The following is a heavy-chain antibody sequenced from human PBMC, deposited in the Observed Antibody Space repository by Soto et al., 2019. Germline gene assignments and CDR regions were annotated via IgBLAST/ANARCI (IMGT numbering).Heavy chain of an antibody. Sequence: EVQLLASGGGLVQPGGSLSLSCAASGFTFSIYAMTWVRQAPGKGLEWVSFISGSGGSTDYADSVMGRFTIPRDNSKNTLYLQMDSLRAENTAIYFCAKELSGYYFDCWGQGTLVTVST. CDR1: GFTFSIYA. J-gene: IGHJ4*02. V-gene: IGHV3-23*01. CDR3: AKELSGYYFDC. CDR2: ISGSGGST. D-gene: IGHD3-3*01.